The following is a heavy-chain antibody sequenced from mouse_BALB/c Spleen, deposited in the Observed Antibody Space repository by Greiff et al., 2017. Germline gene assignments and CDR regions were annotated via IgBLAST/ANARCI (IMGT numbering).Heavy chain of an antibody. CDR2: ISSGGSYT. Sequence: EVQRVESGGDLVKPGGSLKLSCAASGFTFSSYGMSWVRQTPDKRLEWVATISSGGSYTYYPDSVKGRFTISRDNAKNTLYLQMSSLKSEDTAMYYCARRDGRAWFAYWGQGTLVTVSA. J-gene: IGHJ3*01. CDR1: GFTFSSYG. D-gene: IGHD3-3*01. CDR3: ARRDGRAWFAY. V-gene: IGHV5-6*01.